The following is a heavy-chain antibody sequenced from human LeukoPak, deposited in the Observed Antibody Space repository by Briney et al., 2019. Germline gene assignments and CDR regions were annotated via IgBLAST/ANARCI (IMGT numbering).Heavy chain of an antibody. J-gene: IGHJ4*02. Sequence: QPGGSLRLSCAASGFTFSSYWMHWVRQAPGKGLVWVSRINSDGSSTSYADSVKGRFTISRDYAKNTLYLQMNSLRAEDTAVYYCARLYSSSWYHYYFDYWGQGTLVTVSS. CDR2: INSDGSST. CDR3: ARLYSSSWYHYYFDY. D-gene: IGHD6-13*01. V-gene: IGHV3-74*01. CDR1: GFTFSSYW.